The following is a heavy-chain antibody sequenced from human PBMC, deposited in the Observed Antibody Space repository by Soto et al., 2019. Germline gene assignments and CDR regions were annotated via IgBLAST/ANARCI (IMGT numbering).Heavy chain of an antibody. CDR1: GFTFSTYS. J-gene: IGHJ4*02. V-gene: IGHV3-33*01. CDR3: ARDRVVINPSYYFDY. D-gene: IGHD3-3*01. CDR2: IWHDGSNK. Sequence: QVQLVESGGGVVQPGRSLRLSCAASGFTFSTYSMHWVRQAPGKGPEWVSLIWHDGSNKYYADSVKGRFTISRDNSKNTLYLQMHSLRAEDTAVYYCARDRVVINPSYYFDYWGPGTLVTVSS.